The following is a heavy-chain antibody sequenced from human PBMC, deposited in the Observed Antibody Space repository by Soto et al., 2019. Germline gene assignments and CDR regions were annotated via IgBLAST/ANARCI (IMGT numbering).Heavy chain of an antibody. Sequence: QVQLQESGPGLVKPSETLSLTCTVSGGSISSYYWSWIRQPPGKGLEWIGYIYYSGSTSYNPSLKSRVTISVDTSKNQFSLKLSSVTAVDTAVYYCARVLRWYGTYYYYYMDVWGKGTTVTVSS. CDR2: IYYSGST. CDR3: ARVLRWYGTYYYYYMDV. D-gene: IGHD2-21*01. J-gene: IGHJ6*03. CDR1: GGSISSYY. V-gene: IGHV4-59*01.